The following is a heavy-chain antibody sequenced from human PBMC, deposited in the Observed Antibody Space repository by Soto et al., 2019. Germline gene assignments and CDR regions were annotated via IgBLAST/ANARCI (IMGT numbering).Heavy chain of an antibody. CDR3: ARDRGYDAHDYYYNAMDV. CDR1: GFTFRTYT. D-gene: IGHD3-10*01. CDR2: IRGFSPYT. Sequence: GGSLRLSCISSGFTFRTYTMNWVRQAPGKGLEWVSGIRGFSPYTFYAESVKGRFTISRDIAKNSLYLQMNSLRAEDAAVYYCARDRGYDAHDYYYNAMDVWGQGTTVTVSS. J-gene: IGHJ6*02. V-gene: IGHV3-21*01.